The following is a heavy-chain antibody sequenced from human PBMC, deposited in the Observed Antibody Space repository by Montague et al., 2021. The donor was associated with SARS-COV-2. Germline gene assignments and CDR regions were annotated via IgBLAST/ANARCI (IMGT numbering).Heavy chain of an antibody. D-gene: IGHD1-1*01. Sequence: SETLSLTCAVYGGSFSGYYWSWIRQPPGKGLEWIGEINHSGSTNYNPSLKSRVTISVDTSKNQFSLKLSSVTAADTAVYYCAGYRVGTMLDSWGPGTLVTVSS. CDR2: INHSGST. J-gene: IGHJ5*01. V-gene: IGHV4-34*01. CDR1: GGSFSGYY. CDR3: AGYRVGTMLDS.